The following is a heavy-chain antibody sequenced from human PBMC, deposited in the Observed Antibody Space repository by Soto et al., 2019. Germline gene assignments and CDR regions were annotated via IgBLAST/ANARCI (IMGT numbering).Heavy chain of an antibody. Sequence: PSETLSLTCTVSGGSISNYYWTWIRQPPGKGLEWIGHISYSGSTNYNPSLKSRVTISLDTSNKQFSLKLSSVTAADTAVYYCARGSDGDYSDYWGQGTLVTVSS. D-gene: IGHD3-16*01. J-gene: IGHJ4*02. CDR1: GGSISNYY. V-gene: IGHV4-59*01. CDR3: ARGSDGDYSDY. CDR2: ISYSGST.